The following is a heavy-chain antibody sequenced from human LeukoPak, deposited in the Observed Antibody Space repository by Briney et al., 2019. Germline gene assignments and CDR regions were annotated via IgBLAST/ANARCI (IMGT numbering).Heavy chain of an antibody. D-gene: IGHD3-10*01. CDR3: AKHRGSGISYLYSFDD. CDR2: IGGTGGRT. Sequence: GGSLRLSCAASGFTFSSFAAGWVRQAPGKGLEWVSSIGGTGGRTNSADSVKGRFTIFRDNSKTTLYLQMNSLRAEDTAVYYCAKHRGSGISYLYSFDDWGQGTLVTVSS. V-gene: IGHV3-23*01. J-gene: IGHJ4*02. CDR1: GFTFSSFA.